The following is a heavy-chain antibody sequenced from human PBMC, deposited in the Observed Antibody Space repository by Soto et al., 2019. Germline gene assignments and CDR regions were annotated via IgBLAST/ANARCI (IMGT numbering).Heavy chain of an antibody. CDR1: GVSITNTNW. D-gene: IGHD2-2*01. Sequence: SETLSLTCAISGVSITNTNWWTWVRQPPGKGLEWIGEIFHSGSTNYNPSLKNRITMSVDKSRNEFSLKVTSVTAADTATYYCARVAQGKCSGSRCYRWFDPGAREPWSPSPQ. J-gene: IGHJ5*02. CDR3: ARVAQGKCSGSRCYRWFDP. V-gene: IGHV4-4*02. CDR2: IFHSGST.